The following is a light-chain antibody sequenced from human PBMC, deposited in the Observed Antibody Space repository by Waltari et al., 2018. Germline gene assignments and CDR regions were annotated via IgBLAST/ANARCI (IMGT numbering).Light chain of an antibody. J-gene: IGLJ1*01. CDR2: EGS. CDR3: CSYAGSSPYV. CDR1: SSDVGSYNL. Sequence: QSALTQPASVSGSPGQSITISCPGTSSDVGSYNLLSWYQQHPGKAPKLMIYEGSKRPSGVSNRFSGSKSGNTASLTISGLQAEDEADYYCCSYAGSSPYVFGTGTKVTVL. V-gene: IGLV2-23*01.